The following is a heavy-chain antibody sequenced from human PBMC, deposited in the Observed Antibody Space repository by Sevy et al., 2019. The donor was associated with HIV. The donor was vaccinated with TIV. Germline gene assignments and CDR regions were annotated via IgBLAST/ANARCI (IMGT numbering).Heavy chain of an antibody. J-gene: IGHJ6*02. CDR3: ARDWRGYIGSGSDYYYYGMDV. CDR2: IKEDGSEK. D-gene: IGHD3-10*01. Sequence: GGSLRLSCAASGFAFNSYWMSWVRQAPGMGLQWVGTIKEDGSEKYYVDSMKGRFTISRDNAKNSLYLQMNGLRAEDTAGYYCARDWRGYIGSGSDYYYYGMDVWGQGTTVTVSS. V-gene: IGHV3-7*03. CDR1: GFAFNSYW.